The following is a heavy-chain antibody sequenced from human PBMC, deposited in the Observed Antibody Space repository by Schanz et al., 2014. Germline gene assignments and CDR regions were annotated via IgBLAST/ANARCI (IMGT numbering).Heavy chain of an antibody. CDR1: GFTFSSYV. V-gene: IGHV3-30*02. Sequence: VQVVESGGGFVQPGGSLRLSCAASGFTFSSYVMNWVRQAPGRGLEWVAFIRYDGSSKYYADSVRGRFTISRDDSKNTLYLQMNSLRPEDTAVYYCAKEDRTHSSDYVYWGQGTLVTVSS. D-gene: IGHD3-22*01. CDR3: AKEDRTHSSDYVY. J-gene: IGHJ4*02. CDR2: IRYDGSSK.